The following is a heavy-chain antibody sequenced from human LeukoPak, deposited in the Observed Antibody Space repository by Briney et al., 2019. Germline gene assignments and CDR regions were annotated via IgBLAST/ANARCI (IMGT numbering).Heavy chain of an antibody. CDR2: INPTSFTI. D-gene: IGHD2/OR15-2a*01. CDR1: PFTFSNYA. V-gene: IGHV3-48*02. Sequence: PGGSLRLSCAASPFTFSNYAMNWVRHAPGKGLEWVSYINPTSFTIYYADSVRGRFTISRDNPSNSLYLQMDSLTEDDTAVYFCARQGVLLRNYFDYWGQGTQVTVSS. J-gene: IGHJ4*02. CDR3: ARQGVLLRNYFDY.